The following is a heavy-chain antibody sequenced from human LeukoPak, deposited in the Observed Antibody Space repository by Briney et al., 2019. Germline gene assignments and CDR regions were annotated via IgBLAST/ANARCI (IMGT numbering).Heavy chain of an antibody. D-gene: IGHD3-3*01. CDR3: AKASGYPYYFDY. CDR2: ISGSGGST. J-gene: IGHJ4*02. CDR1: GFTFSSYA. Sequence: GGSLGLSCAASGFTFSSYAMSWVRQAPGKGLEWVSGISGSGGSTYHADSVKGRFTISRDNSKNTLYLQMNSLRVEDTAVYYCAKASGYPYYFDYWGQGTLVTVSS. V-gene: IGHV3-23*01.